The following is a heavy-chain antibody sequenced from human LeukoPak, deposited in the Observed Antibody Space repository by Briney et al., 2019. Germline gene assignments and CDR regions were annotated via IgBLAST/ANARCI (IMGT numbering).Heavy chain of an antibody. Sequence: PGGSLRLSCAASGFFFSDPYMEWVRQAPGKGLEWVGRIKNKAKSYTTEYAASVKGRFTISRDDSKNSLYLQIDSLKTEDTAVYFCARSRLGALDYWGQGTLVTVSS. CDR3: ARSRLGALDY. CDR1: GFFFSDPY. J-gene: IGHJ4*02. CDR2: IKNKAKSYTT. V-gene: IGHV3-72*01. D-gene: IGHD1-26*01.